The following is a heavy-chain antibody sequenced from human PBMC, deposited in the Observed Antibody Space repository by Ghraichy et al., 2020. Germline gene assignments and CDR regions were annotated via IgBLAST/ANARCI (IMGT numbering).Heavy chain of an antibody. D-gene: IGHD3/OR15-3a*01. Sequence: GESLRLSCATSGFTFSRYSMNWVRQAPGKGLEWVSSISSHSSYIYYADSVKGRFTISRDNANNSLYLEMNSLRADDTAVYYCAKIMIFGLQPHYNYYMDVWGKGTTVTVSS. CDR2: ISSHSSYI. CDR3: AKIMIFGLQPHYNYYMDV. J-gene: IGHJ6*03. CDR1: GFTFSRYS. V-gene: IGHV3-21*04.